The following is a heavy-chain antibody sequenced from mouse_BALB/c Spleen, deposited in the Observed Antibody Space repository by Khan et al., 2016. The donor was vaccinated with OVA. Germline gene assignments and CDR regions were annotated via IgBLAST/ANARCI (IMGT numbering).Heavy chain of an antibody. Sequence: VKLQESGAELARPGASVKMSCKASGYTFTSYTIHWIKKRPGQGLEWIGYINPSNGYTNSNQKFKDKATLTTAKSSTTAYLQLSSLTSDDSAVYNCVRDGAYHRNDGWFAYWGQGTLVTVSA. CDR3: VRDGAYHRNDGWFAY. J-gene: IGHJ3*01. D-gene: IGHD2-14*01. CDR2: INPSNGYT. V-gene: IGHV1-4*01. CDR1: GYTFTSYT.